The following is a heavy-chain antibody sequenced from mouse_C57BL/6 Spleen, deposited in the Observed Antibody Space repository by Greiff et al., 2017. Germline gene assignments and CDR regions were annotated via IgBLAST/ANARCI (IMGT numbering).Heavy chain of an antibody. Sequence: EVQLVESGGGLVKPGGSLKLSCAASGFTFSSYAMSWVRQTPEKRLEWVATISDGGSYTYYPDNVKGRFTISRDNAKNNLYLQMSHLKSEDTAMYYCARDYYDYGERFAYWGQGTLVTVSA. J-gene: IGHJ3*01. D-gene: IGHD2-4*01. CDR2: ISDGGSYT. CDR1: GFTFSSYA. CDR3: ARDYYDYGERFAY. V-gene: IGHV5-4*01.